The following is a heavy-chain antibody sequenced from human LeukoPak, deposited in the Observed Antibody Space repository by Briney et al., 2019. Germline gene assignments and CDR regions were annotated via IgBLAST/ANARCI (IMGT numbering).Heavy chain of an antibody. CDR3: ARDGIAAAGMGVDY. D-gene: IGHD6-13*01. V-gene: IGHV3-23*01. CDR1: GFTFSSYA. Sequence: GGSLRLSCAASGFTFSSYAMSWVRQAPGKGLEWVSGVSGSGDSTYYADSVKGRFTISRDNSKNTLYLQMNSLRAEDTAVYYCARDGIAAAGMGVDYWGQGTLVTVSS. J-gene: IGHJ4*02. CDR2: VSGSGDST.